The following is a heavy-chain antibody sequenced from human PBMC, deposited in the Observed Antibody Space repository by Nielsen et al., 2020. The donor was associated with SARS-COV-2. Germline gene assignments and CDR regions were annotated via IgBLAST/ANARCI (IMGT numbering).Heavy chain of an antibody. Sequence: GESLKISCAASGLIFSSSWMVWVRQAPGKGLEWVANINEDGSVVNYADSVKGRFTISRDNAGKSLYLQMNSLRAEDTAVYYCARDAAYSRFDYWGQGTLVTVSS. J-gene: IGHJ4*02. D-gene: IGHD4-11*01. V-gene: IGHV3-7*05. CDR3: ARDAAYSRFDY. CDR1: GLIFSSSW. CDR2: INEDGSVV.